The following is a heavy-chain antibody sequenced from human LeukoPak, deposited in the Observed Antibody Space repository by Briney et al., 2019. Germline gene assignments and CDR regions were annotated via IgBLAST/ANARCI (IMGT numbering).Heavy chain of an antibody. CDR2: GGTDT. CDR1: GFMFSSYA. J-gene: IGHJ4*02. Sequence: GSLRLSCAASGFMFSSYAMNWIHQSPGKGLEWVSAGGTDTFHADSVRGRFTISRDNSKNTLYLQMNDLRAEDTAVYYCARAPTVLVGYCSSASCQADYWGQGTLVTVSS. D-gene: IGHD2-2*01. V-gene: IGHV3-23*01. CDR3: ARAPTVLVGYCSSASCQADY.